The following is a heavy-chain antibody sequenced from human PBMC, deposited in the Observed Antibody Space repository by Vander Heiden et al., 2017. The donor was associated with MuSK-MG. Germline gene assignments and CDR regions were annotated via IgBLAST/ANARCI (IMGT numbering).Heavy chain of an antibody. Sequence: QVQLVESGGGVVQTGGSLRLSCAASGFTVSSYGLHWVRQAPGKGLEWVAFIRYDGSNKYYADSVKGRVTISRDNSKNTLYRQMNSLRAEETVVYYCAKDVIITSCGRKYYYMDVWCQGPTVTVYS. J-gene: IGHJ6*03. CDR1: GFTVSSYG. D-gene: IGHD3-3*01. CDR3: AKDVIITSCGRKYYYMDV. V-gene: IGHV3-30*02. CDR2: IRYDGSNK.